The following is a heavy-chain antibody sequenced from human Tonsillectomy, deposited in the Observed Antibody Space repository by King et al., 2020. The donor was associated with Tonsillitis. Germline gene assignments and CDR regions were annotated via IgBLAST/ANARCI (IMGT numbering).Heavy chain of an antibody. CDR1: GGSISSYY. D-gene: IGHD3-10*01. Sequence: QLQESGPGLVKPSETLSLTCTVSGGSISSYYWSWLRQPPGKGLEWIGYIYYSGSTNYNPSLKSRVTISVDTSKNQFSLTLSSVTAADTAVYYCARLGSGTPDNYWGQGTLVTVSS. J-gene: IGHJ4*02. V-gene: IGHV4-59*08. CDR2: IYYSGST. CDR3: ARLGSGTPDNY.